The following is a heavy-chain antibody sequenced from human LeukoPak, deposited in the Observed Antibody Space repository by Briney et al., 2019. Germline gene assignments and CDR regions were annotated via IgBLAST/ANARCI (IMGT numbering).Heavy chain of an antibody. D-gene: IGHD6-6*01. CDR2: IYYSGST. CDR1: GGSISSGGYY. Sequence: SETLSLTCTVSGGSISSGGYYWSWIRQHPGKGLEWIGYIYYSGSTYYNPSLKSRVTISVDTSKNQFSLKLSSVTAADTAVYYCARSQRIAARRYYYYGMDVWGQGTRVTVSS. J-gene: IGHJ6*02. CDR3: ARSQRIAARRYYYYGMDV. V-gene: IGHV4-31*03.